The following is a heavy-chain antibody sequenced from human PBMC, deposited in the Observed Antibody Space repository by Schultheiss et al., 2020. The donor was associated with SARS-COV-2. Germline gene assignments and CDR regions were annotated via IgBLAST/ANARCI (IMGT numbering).Heavy chain of an antibody. Sequence: ASVKVSCKASGYTFTGFYMHWVRQAPGQGLEWMGIINPSGGSTSYAQKFQGRVTMTEDTSTDTAYMELSSLRSEDTAVYYCATRYVLRFLEWLPFDYWGQGTLVTVSS. V-gene: IGHV1-46*01. D-gene: IGHD3-3*01. CDR2: INPSGGST. CDR1: GYTFTGFY. CDR3: ATRYVLRFLEWLPFDY. J-gene: IGHJ4*02.